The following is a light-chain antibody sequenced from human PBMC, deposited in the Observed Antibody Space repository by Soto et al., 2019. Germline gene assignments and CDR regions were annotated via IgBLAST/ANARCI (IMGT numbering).Light chain of an antibody. CDR2: GTS. Sequence: EIVMTQSPVALSVSPGERAALSCRASQSVGRNFAWYQQRPGQAPRVLIYGTSTRPTRVPARFSGIVSGTVFALAISHLQSEDFAVYCWQQYNNWPYTFGQGTRLEIK. CDR1: QSVGRN. J-gene: IGKJ2*01. CDR3: QQYNNWPYT. V-gene: IGKV3-15*01.